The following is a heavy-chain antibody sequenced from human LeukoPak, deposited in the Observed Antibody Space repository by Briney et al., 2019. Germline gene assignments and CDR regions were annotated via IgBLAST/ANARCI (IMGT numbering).Heavy chain of an antibody. Sequence: SETLSLTCTVPGGSISHYYWSWIRQPPGKGLEWIGFISYSGNTKYNPSLKSRVTISVDTSKNQFSLNLNSVTAADTAVYYCARSGGGMVRGVIMALFDYWGQGTLVTVSS. J-gene: IGHJ4*02. V-gene: IGHV4-59*08. CDR1: GGSISHYY. CDR3: ARSGGGMVRGVIMALFDY. D-gene: IGHD3-10*01. CDR2: ISYSGNT.